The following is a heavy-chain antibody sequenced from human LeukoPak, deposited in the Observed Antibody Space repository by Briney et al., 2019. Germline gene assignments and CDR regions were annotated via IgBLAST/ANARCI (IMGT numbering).Heavy chain of an antibody. CDR3: AKAGIAAAALDY. CDR2: ISYDGSNK. D-gene: IGHD6-13*01. J-gene: IGHJ4*02. CDR1: GFTFSSYG. V-gene: IGHV3-30*18. Sequence: HPGRPLRLSCAASGFTFSSYGMHWVRQAPGKGLEWVAVISYDGSNKYYADSVKGRFTISRDNSKNTLYLQMNSLRAEDTAVYYCAKAGIAAAALDYWGQGTLVTVSS.